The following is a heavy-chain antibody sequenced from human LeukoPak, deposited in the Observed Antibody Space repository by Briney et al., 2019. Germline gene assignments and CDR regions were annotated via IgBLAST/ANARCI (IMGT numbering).Heavy chain of an antibody. V-gene: IGHV3-21*01. D-gene: IGHD2-2*01. CDR3: ARVLVVLVPAAMDY. CDR1: GFTFDDYW. CDR2: ISSSSSYI. Sequence: GGSLRLSCGASGFTFDDYWMSWVRQAPGKGLEWVSSISSSSSYIYYADSVRGRFTISRDNAKNSLYLQMNSLRAEDTAVYYCARVLVVLVPAAMDYWGQGTLVTVSS. J-gene: IGHJ4*02.